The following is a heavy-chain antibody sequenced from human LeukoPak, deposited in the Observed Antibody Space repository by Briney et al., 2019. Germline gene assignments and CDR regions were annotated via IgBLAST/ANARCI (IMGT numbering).Heavy chain of an antibody. CDR3: AKDKGGTSSGPFDY. CDR2: ISSSGSTI. Sequence: GGSLRLSCAAAGFTFSDYYMSWIRQAPGKGLEWVSYISSSGSTIYYADSVKDRFTISRDNAKNSLYLQMNSLRAEDTAVYYCAKDKGGTSSGPFDYWGQGTLVTVSS. D-gene: IGHD4-23*01. J-gene: IGHJ4*02. V-gene: IGHV3-11*01. CDR1: GFTFSDYY.